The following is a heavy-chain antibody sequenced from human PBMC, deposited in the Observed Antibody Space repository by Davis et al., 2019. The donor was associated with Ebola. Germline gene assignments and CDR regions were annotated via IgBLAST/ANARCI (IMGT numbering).Heavy chain of an antibody. J-gene: IGHJ4*02. Sequence: GESLKISCKGSGYSFTTYWIAWVRQMPGKGLEWMGVIFSGDSDTRYRPPFEGQVTTSVDRSITTAYLQWSSLKASDSAMYYCARQEALYGSIDNWGQGTLVTVSS. V-gene: IGHV5-51*01. CDR2: IFSGDSDT. CDR1: GYSFTTYW. D-gene: IGHD2/OR15-2a*01. CDR3: ARQEALYGSIDN.